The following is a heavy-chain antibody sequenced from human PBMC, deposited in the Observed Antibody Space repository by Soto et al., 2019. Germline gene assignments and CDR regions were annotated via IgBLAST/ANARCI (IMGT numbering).Heavy chain of an antibody. CDR2: ISDNGANT. V-gene: IGHV3-23*01. CDR1: GFTFSNYA. D-gene: IGHD6-25*01. CDR3: ARAIGADFFDY. J-gene: IGHJ4*02. Sequence: LSCIASGFTFSNYAMSWVRQAPGKGLEWVSTISDNGANTFIGDSMKDHFDISRDNSKNTVFLHLSTVRAEDTAIYYCARAIGADFFDYWGQGTPVTVSS.